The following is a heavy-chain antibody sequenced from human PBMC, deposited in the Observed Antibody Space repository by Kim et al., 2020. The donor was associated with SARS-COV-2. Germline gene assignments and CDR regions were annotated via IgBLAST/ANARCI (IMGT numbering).Heavy chain of an antibody. CDR3: ARGVRGVIISFDY. V-gene: IGHV7-4-1*02. Sequence: YAQGFTGRFVFSLDTSVSPAYLQISSLKAEDTAVYYCARGVRGVIISFDYWGQGTLVTVSS. D-gene: IGHD3-10*01. J-gene: IGHJ4*02.